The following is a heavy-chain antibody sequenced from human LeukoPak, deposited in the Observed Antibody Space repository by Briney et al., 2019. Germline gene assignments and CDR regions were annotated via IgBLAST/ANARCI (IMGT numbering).Heavy chain of an antibody. CDR1: GGFINSGGYY. V-gene: IGHV4-30-2*01. D-gene: IGHD6-13*01. CDR2: IYHSWST. CDR3: ARMGAAAATYYFVY. Sequence: KSSETLSLTCTVSGGFINSGGYYWGWIRQPPGKGLVSTGYIYHSWSTYYNPSLKGRVTISVDRSKNKFSLKLSSVTAADTAVYYCARMGAAAATYYFVYWGQGTLVTVSS. J-gene: IGHJ4*02.